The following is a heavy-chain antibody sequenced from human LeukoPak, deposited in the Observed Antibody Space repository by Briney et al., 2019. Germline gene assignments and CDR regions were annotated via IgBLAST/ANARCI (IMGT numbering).Heavy chain of an antibody. D-gene: IGHD3-10*01. V-gene: IGHV3-23*01. Sequence: SVKGRFTISRDNSKNTLYLQMNSLRAEDTAVYYCAKDYSAVLLWGYWGQGTLVTVSS. CDR3: AKDYSAVLLWGY. J-gene: IGHJ4*02.